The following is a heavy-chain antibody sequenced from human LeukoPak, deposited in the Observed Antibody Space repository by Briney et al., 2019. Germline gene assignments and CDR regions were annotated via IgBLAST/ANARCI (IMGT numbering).Heavy chain of an antibody. CDR3: ARIVGVVVITGADAFDI. J-gene: IGHJ3*02. D-gene: IGHD3-22*01. Sequence: SETLSLTCTVSGRSISGSNYYWGWIRQPPGKGLEWIGNIYYSGTTYYNPSLKSRVTISVDTSKNHFSLKLSSVTAADTAVYYCARIVGVVVITGADAFDIWGQGTMVTVSS. CDR2: IYYSGTT. V-gene: IGHV4-39*01. CDR1: GRSISGSNYY.